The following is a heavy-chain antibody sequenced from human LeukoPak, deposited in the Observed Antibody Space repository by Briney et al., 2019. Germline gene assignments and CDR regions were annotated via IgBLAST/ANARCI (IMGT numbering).Heavy chain of an antibody. Sequence: SETLSLTSTVSGGSISSYYWRWIRQPPGKGLEWIGYIYYSGSTNYNPSLKSRVTISVDTSKNQFSLKLSSVTAADTAVYYCARDRLTFGVDYWGQGTLVTVSS. CDR1: GGSISSYY. CDR3: ARDRLTFGVDY. D-gene: IGHD3-16*01. V-gene: IGHV4-59*01. CDR2: IYYSGST. J-gene: IGHJ4*02.